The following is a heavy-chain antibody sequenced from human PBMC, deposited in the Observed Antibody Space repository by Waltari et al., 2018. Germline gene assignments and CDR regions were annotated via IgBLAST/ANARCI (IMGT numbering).Heavy chain of an antibody. J-gene: IGHJ4*02. V-gene: IGHV4-39*07. CDR2: IYYSGST. D-gene: IGHD2-2*01. CDR3: ARDRHQLAYGGFDY. CDR1: VGSISSSGYS. Sequence: QRQLQESGPGRVKPSETLPLTCTVSVGSISSSGYSWGGIRQPPGKGLEWIGSIYYSGSTYYNPSLKSRVTISVDTSKNQFSLKLSSVTAADTAVYYCARDRHQLAYGGFDYWGQGTLVTVSS.